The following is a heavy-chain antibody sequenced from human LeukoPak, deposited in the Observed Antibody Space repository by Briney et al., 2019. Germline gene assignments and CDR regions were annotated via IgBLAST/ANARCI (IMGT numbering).Heavy chain of an antibody. J-gene: IGHJ3*02. CDR1: GCTLTELS. Sequence: ASVKVSCKVSGCTLTELSMHWVRQAPGKGLEWMGGFDPEDGGTIYAQKFQGRVTMTEDTSTDTAYMELSSLRSEDTAVYYCARDRWSSSSPEGALDIWGQGTMVTVSS. CDR2: FDPEDGGT. CDR3: ARDRWSSSSPEGALDI. V-gene: IGHV1-24*01. D-gene: IGHD6-6*01.